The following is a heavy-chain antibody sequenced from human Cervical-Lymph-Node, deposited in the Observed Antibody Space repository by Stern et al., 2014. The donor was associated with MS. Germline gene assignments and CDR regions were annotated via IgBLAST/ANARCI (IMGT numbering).Heavy chain of an antibody. CDR3: VREGKGRDGYNNPFDY. D-gene: IGHD5-24*01. Sequence: QVQLVESGAEVRKPGSSVKVPPPPPPPPPPPPPLPSPPQPPAPGPQWIGGIIPMFGTANYAQKFQGTVTITADESTNTAYMELSSLRSEDTAVYYCVREGKGRDGYNNPFDYWGQGTLVTVSS. J-gene: IGHJ4*02. V-gene: IGHV1-69*01. CDR2: IIPMFGTA. CDR1: PPPPPPPP.